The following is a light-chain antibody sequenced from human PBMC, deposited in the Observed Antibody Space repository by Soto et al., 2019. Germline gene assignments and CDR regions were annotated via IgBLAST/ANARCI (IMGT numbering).Light chain of an antibody. CDR1: QTILYSSNNNNY. CDR3: HQYLSAPWT. V-gene: IGKV4-1*01. CDR2: WAS. J-gene: IGKJ1*01. Sequence: DIVMTQSPDSLAVSLGERATINCESSQTILYSSNNNNYLAWYQQKPGQPPKLLIYWASTRESGVPDRFSGSGSGTDFTLTISSLQAEDVAVYYCHQYLSAPWTFAQGTKVEIK.